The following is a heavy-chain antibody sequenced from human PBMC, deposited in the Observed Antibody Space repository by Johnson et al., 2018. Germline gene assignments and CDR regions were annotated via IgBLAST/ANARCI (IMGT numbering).Heavy chain of an antibody. J-gene: IGHJ3*02. CDR3: AKVGYCSSTSCYFGAFDI. Sequence: VQLVQSGGGLVKPGGSXRLSCAASGFTFSSYSMNWVRQAPGKGLEYVSAISSNGGSTYYANSVKGRFTISRDNAKNSLYLQMNSLRAEETALYYCAKVGYCSSTSCYFGAFDIWGQGTMVTVSS. D-gene: IGHD2-2*01. V-gene: IGHV3-64*01. CDR1: GFTFSSYS. CDR2: ISSNGGST.